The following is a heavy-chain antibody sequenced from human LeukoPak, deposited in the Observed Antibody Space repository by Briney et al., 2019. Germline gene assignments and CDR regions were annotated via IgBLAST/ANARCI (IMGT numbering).Heavy chain of an antibody. V-gene: IGHV4-59*01. CDR1: GFSFSTYG. D-gene: IGHD4-17*01. CDR3: ARVGDYLTPMYYFDY. Sequence: PGGSLRLSCAASGFSFSTYGMNWVRQVPGKGLEWIGYIYYSGSTNYNPSLKSRVTISVDTSKNQFSLKLSSVTAADTAVYYCARVGDYLTPMYYFDYWGQGTLVTVSS. J-gene: IGHJ4*02. CDR2: IYYSGST.